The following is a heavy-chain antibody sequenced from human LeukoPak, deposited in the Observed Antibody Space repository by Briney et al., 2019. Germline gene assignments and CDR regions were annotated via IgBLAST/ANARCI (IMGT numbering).Heavy chain of an antibody. D-gene: IGHD2-8*01. J-gene: IGHJ4*02. V-gene: IGHV4-39*07. CDR2: IYYSGST. CDR1: GGSISSSSYN. CDR3: SRENGAFSPFGY. Sequence: SETLSLTCSVSGGSISSSSYNWGWIRQPPGKELEWIGTIYYSGSTKYNPSLESRVTVSLDKSKNQLSLNLTSVTAADTAVYYCSRENGAFSPFGYWGQGTLVTVLS.